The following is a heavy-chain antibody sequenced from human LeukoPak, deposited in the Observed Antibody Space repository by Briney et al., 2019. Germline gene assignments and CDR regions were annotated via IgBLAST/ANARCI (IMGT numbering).Heavy chain of an antibody. Sequence: GGSLRLSCAASGFTFSSYGMHWVRQAPGQGLEWVAVIAYDGSIKDYADSVNCRFTISRDNSKNTLYLQMNSLRAEDTAVYYCAKEIEGCSSTSCYGPDYYYYGMDVWGQGTTVTVSS. CDR2: IAYDGSIK. CDR1: GFTFSSYG. V-gene: IGHV3-30*18. D-gene: IGHD2-2*01. CDR3: AKEIEGCSSTSCYGPDYYYYGMDV. J-gene: IGHJ6*02.